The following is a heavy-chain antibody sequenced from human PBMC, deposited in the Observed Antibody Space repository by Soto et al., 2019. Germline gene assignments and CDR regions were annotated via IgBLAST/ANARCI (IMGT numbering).Heavy chain of an antibody. CDR1: GGSLRSYY. CDR2: VYYTGST. J-gene: IGHJ3*02. Sequence: QVQLQESGPGLVKPSETLSLTCNVSGGSLRSYYWSWIRQPPGKGLEWIGYVYYTGSTNYNPSLKSRVTMSLVSYKDQFSLRLSSVTAADTAVYYCARPRLVEQATDAFDIWGPGTRATASS. V-gene: IGHV4-59*01. D-gene: IGHD2-2*01. CDR3: ARPRLVEQATDAFDI.